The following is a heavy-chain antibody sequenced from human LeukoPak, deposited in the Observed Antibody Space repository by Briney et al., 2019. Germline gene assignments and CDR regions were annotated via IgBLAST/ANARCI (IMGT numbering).Heavy chain of an antibody. CDR2: ISSSGSTI. V-gene: IGHV3-48*03. CDR3: ARSPGPKAF. J-gene: IGHJ4*02. Sequence: ELFSFISSSGSTIYYADSLKGRFTISRDNAKNSLYLQMNSLRAEDTAVYYCARSPGPKAFWGQGTLVTVSS.